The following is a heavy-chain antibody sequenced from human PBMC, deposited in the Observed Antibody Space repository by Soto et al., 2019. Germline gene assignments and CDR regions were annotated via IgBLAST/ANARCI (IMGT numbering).Heavy chain of an antibody. Sequence: QLQLQESGSGLVKPSQTLSLTCAVSGGSISSGGYSWSWIRQPPGKGLEWIGYIYHSGSTYYNPSLKSRVTISVDRSKNQFSLKLSSVTAEDTAVYYCARFDSSGWDAFDIWGQGTMVTVSS. D-gene: IGHD3-22*01. CDR1: GGSISSGGYS. J-gene: IGHJ3*02. CDR3: ARFDSSGWDAFDI. V-gene: IGHV4-30-2*01. CDR2: IYHSGST.